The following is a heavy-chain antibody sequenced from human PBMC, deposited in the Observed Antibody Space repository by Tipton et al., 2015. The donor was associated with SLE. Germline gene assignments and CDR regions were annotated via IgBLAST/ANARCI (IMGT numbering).Heavy chain of an antibody. CDR2: ISGGIITT. Sequence: SLRLSCAASGLNFWTSSMSWVRQAPGKGLEWVSAISGGIITTDYADSLKGQFTISRDNSKNTLYLQMNSLRAEDTAIYYCAREIGGYSHGFDYWGQGSLVTVSS. D-gene: IGHD6-19*01. V-gene: IGHV3-23*01. CDR1: GLNFWTSS. CDR3: AREIGGYSHGFDY. J-gene: IGHJ4*02.